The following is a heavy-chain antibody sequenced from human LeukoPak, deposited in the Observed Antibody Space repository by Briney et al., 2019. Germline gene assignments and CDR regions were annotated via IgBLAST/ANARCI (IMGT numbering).Heavy chain of an antibody. CDR2: INPNSGGT. D-gene: IGHD1-1*01. CDR3: ARDEVQYYYYYYMDV. Sequence: ASVKVSCKASGYTFTGYYMHWVRQAPGQGLEWMGWINPNSGGTNYAQKFQGWVTMTRDTSISTAYMELSRLRSDDTAVYYCARDEVQYYYYYYMDVWGKGTTVTVSS. V-gene: IGHV1-2*04. J-gene: IGHJ6*03. CDR1: GYTFTGYY.